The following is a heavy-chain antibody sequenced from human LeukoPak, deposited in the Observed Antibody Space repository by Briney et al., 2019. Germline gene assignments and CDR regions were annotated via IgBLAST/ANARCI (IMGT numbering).Heavy chain of an antibody. CDR3: AKDLHYYVAMDV. CDR2: IWYDGSNK. CDR1: GFTFSSYG. D-gene: IGHD3-10*02. V-gene: IGHV3-33*06. J-gene: IGHJ6*02. Sequence: GGSLRLSCAASGFTFSSYGMHWVRQAPGKGLEWVAVIWYDGSNKYYADSVKGRFTISRDNSKDTLYLQMNSLRAEDTALYYCAKDLHYYVAMDVWGQGTAVTVSS.